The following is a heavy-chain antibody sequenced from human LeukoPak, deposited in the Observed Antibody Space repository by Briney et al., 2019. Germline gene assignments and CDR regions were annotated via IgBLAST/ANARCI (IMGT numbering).Heavy chain of an antibody. CDR3: ARGHSPRIAARWWFDP. D-gene: IGHD6-6*01. CDR2: LSASGGNT. V-gene: IGHV3-23*01. CDR1: GFTFTNYA. J-gene: IGHJ5*02. Sequence: GGSLRLSCAASGFTFTNYAMSWVRQAPGKGLEWVSTLSASGGNTYYADSVKGRFTISRDNSKNTLFLQMNSLRAEDTAVYYCARGHSPRIAARWWFDPWGQGTLVTVSS.